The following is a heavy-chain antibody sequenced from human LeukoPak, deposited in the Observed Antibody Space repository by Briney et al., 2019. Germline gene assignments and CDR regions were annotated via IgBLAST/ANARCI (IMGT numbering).Heavy chain of an antibody. J-gene: IGHJ5*02. CDR2: INPTGGST. Sequence: GASVKVSCKASGGTFSSYAINWVRQAPGQGLEWMGLINPTGGSTGYAQKFQGRVTMTRDMSTSTDYMELSSLRSEDTAIYYCARDNSVGDNAWWFDPWGQGTLVTVSS. V-gene: IGHV1-46*01. D-gene: IGHD1-26*01. CDR3: ARDNSVGDNAWWFDP. CDR1: GGTFSSYA.